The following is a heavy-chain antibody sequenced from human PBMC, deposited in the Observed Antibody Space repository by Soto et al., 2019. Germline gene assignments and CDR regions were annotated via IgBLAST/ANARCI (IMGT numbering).Heavy chain of an antibody. CDR3: ARVDRHCSGGSCYYRLPRPYFDY. V-gene: IGHV4-34*01. Sequence: SETLSLTCAVYGGSFSGYYWSWIRQPPGKGLEWIGEINHSGSTNYNPSLKSRVTISVDTSKNQFSLKLSSVTAADTAVYYCARVDRHCSGGSCYYRLPRPYFDYWGQGTLVTVSS. CDR1: GGSFSGYY. CDR2: INHSGST. D-gene: IGHD2-15*01. J-gene: IGHJ4*02.